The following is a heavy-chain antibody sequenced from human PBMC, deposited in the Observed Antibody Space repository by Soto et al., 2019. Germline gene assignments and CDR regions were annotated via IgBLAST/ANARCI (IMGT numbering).Heavy chain of an antibody. Sequence: QVQLQESGPGLVKPSETLSLTCTVSGGSISSYYWSWIRQPPGKGLEWIGYIYYSGSTNYNPSLKSRVTISVDTSTNQFSLKLSSVTAADTAVYYCARDGGWGSSWYELDYWGQGTLVTVSS. J-gene: IGHJ4*02. CDR1: GGSISSYY. D-gene: IGHD6-13*01. V-gene: IGHV4-59*01. CDR3: ARDGGWGSSWYELDY. CDR2: IYYSGST.